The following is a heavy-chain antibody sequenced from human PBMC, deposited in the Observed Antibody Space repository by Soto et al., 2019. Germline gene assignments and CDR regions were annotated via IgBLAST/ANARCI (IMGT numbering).Heavy chain of an antibody. D-gene: IGHD6-19*01. CDR2: TSGSGGRT. V-gene: IGHV3-23*01. CDR1: GFTFTSYA. Sequence: PGGSLRLSCAASGFTFTSYAMSWVRQAPGKGLEWVSTTSGSGGRTYYADSVKGRFTISRDNSKNTLYLQMHSLRAEDTAVYYCAKGRSSIAVVNYFDYWGQGTLVTVSS. CDR3: AKGRSSIAVVNYFDY. J-gene: IGHJ4*02.